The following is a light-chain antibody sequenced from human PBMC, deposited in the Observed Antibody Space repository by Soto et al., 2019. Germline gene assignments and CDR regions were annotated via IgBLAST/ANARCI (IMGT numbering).Light chain of an antibody. V-gene: IGLV2-14*01. CDR1: SSDVGGYNY. Sequence: QSALTQPASVSGSPGQSITISCTGTSSDVGGYNYLSWYQQNPGKAPKVMIYEVSNRPSGVSNRFSGSKSGNTASLTISGLQAEDEADYYCSSYTISGTPVXXGGTKVXVL. CDR3: SSYTISGTPV. CDR2: EVS. J-gene: IGLJ3*02.